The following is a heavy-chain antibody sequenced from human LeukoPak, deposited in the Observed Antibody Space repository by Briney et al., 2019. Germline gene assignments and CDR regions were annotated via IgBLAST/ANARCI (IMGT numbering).Heavy chain of an antibody. D-gene: IGHD4-17*01. J-gene: IGHJ4*02. Sequence: SETLSLTCTVSGGSISGSYWSWIRQPPGKGLEWIAYMYNSGSTNYNPSLQSRVTISIDTSKNQFSLKLSSLTAADAAIYYCARGIESYGDYGYWGQGILVTVSS. CDR3: ARGIESYGDYGY. CDR1: GGSISGSY. V-gene: IGHV4-59*01. CDR2: MYNSGST.